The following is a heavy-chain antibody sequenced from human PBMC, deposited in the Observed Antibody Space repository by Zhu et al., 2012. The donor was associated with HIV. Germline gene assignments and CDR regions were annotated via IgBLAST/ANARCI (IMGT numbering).Heavy chain of an antibody. CDR3: ARSSSGYPVDY. CDR2: INHSGST. D-gene: IGHD6-19*01. Sequence: QVQLQQWGAGLLKPSETLSLTCAAYGGSFSGYYWSWIRQPPGKGLEWIGEINHSGSTNYNPSLKSRVTISVDTSKNQFSLKLSSVTAADTAVYYCARSSSGYPVDYWGQGTLVTVSS. J-gene: IGHJ4*02. V-gene: IGHV4-34*01. CDR1: GGSFSGYY.